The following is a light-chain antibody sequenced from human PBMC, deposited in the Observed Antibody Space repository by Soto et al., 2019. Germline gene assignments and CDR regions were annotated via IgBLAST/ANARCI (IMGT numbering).Light chain of an antibody. V-gene: IGKV3-20*01. CDR3: QQYGSSL. Sequence: EIVLTQSPGTLSLSPGERATLSCRASQSVSSSYLAWYQQKPGQAPRLLIYGASSRATGIPDRFSGSGSGTDFTLTISRLEPEYFAVYYCQQYGSSLFGGGTKVDIK. CDR2: GAS. CDR1: QSVSSSY. J-gene: IGKJ4*01.